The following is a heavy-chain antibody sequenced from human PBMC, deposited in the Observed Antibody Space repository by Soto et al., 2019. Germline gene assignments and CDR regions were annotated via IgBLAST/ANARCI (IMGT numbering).Heavy chain of an antibody. Sequence: ASVKVSCKASGYTFTSYDINWVRQATGQGLEWMGWMNPNSGNTGYAQKFQGRVTMTRNTSISTAYMELSSLRSEDTAVYYCARGRPGYCSSTSCYGGLYYFDYWGQGTLVTVSS. CDR1: GYTFTSYD. D-gene: IGHD2-2*03. CDR2: MNPNSGNT. V-gene: IGHV1-8*01. J-gene: IGHJ4*02. CDR3: ARGRPGYCSSTSCYGGLYYFDY.